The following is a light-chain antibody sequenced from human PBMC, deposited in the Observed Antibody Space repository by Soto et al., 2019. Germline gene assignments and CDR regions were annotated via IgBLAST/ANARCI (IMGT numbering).Light chain of an antibody. CDR1: QGINNY. CDR3: QQQDSYPLT. CDR2: VAS. V-gene: IGKV1-17*03. Sequence: DIQLTQSPSAVSASVGDRVTITCRARQGINNYLAWFQQKPGKVPKRLIYVASSLQSGVPSRFSGSGSGTEFTLTISNLQPEDFASYYCQQQDSYPLTVGGGTKVEIK. J-gene: IGKJ4*01.